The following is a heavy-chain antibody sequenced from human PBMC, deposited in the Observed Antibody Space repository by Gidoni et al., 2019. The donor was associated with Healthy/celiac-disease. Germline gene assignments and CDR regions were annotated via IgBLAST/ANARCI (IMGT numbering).Heavy chain of an antibody. CDR1: AYSLSTSGVG. CDR3: AHLAQEYCYYYMDV. CDR2: IYWDDDK. J-gene: IGHJ6*03. D-gene: IGHD3-3*02. V-gene: IGHV2-5*02. Sequence: ITLQESGPTRVKLTQTLTLTCTFSAYSLSTSGVGVGWIRQPPGKALEWLALIYWDDDKRYSPSLKSRLTITKDTSKNQVVLTMTNMDPVDTATYYCAHLAQEYCYYYMDVWGKGTTVTVSS.